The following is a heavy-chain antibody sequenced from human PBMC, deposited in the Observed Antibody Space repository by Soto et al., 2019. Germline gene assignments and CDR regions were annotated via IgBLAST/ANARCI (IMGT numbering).Heavy chain of an antibody. CDR3: ARQNSNTVTRGAFDY. D-gene: IGHD4-17*01. Sequence: QLQLQESGPGLVKPSETLSLTCTVSGGSISSSSYYWGWIRQPPGKGLEWIGSIYYSGSTYYNPSLKSRVTISVDTSKNQFSLKLSSVTAADTAVYYCARQNSNTVTRGAFDYWGQGTLVTVSS. J-gene: IGHJ4*02. CDR2: IYYSGST. CDR1: GGSISSSSYY. V-gene: IGHV4-39*01.